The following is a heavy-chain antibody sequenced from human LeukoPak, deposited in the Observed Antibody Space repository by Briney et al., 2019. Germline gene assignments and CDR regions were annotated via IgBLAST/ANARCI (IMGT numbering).Heavy chain of an antibody. J-gene: IGHJ3*01. CDR1: VFTFSSYE. D-gene: IGHD6-13*01. CDR2: ISSSGSTI. CDR3: ARDSPRRYSSIRLGL. Sequence: GGSLRLSCASSVFTFSSYEMNWVRPAPGKGLERVSYISSSGSTIDYADYVKGRFTISRDNAKNSLYLQMNSLRAEDAAVYYCARDSPRRYSSIRLGLWGQGTMVTVSS. V-gene: IGHV3-48*03.